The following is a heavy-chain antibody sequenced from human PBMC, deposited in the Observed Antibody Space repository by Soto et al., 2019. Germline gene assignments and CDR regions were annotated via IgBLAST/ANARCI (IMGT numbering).Heavy chain of an antibody. J-gene: IGHJ4*02. CDR2: IYYSGST. Sequence: SETLSLTCTVSGGSISSSSYYWGWIRQPPGKGLEWIGSIYYSGSTYYNPSLKSRVTISVDTSKNQFSLKLSSVTAADTAVYYCAREGPSYQRADYYDSSGYYYFDYWGQGTLVTVSS. D-gene: IGHD3-22*01. V-gene: IGHV4-39*07. CDR1: GGSISSSSYY. CDR3: AREGPSYQRADYYDSSGYYYFDY.